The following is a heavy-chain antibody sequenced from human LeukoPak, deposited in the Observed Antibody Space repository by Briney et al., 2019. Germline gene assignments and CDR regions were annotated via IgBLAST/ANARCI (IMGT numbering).Heavy chain of an antibody. Sequence: PGGSLRLSCAASGFTFSNYWMHWVRQAPGKGLVWVSWINSDGSSTNYADSVRGRFTISRDNAKNTLYLQMNSLRDEDTAVYYCAREVYFYGDSAMEGGFDIWGQGTMVTVSS. D-gene: IGHD3-10*01. CDR3: AREVYFYGDSAMEGGFDI. J-gene: IGHJ3*02. CDR1: GFTFSNYW. CDR2: INSDGSST. V-gene: IGHV3-74*01.